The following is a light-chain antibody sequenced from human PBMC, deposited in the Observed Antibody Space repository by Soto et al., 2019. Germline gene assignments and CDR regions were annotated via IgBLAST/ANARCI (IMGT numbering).Light chain of an antibody. J-gene: IGKJ1*01. CDR2: DAS. CDR1: QSISSW. V-gene: IGKV1-5*01. CDR3: QQSYSSPPT. Sequence: DIQLTQSPPSLSASVGDTITITCRASQSISSWLAWYQQKPGKAPKLLIYDASSLESGVPSRFSGSGSGTEFTLTISSLQPDDFATYYCQQSYSSPPTFGQGTKVDIK.